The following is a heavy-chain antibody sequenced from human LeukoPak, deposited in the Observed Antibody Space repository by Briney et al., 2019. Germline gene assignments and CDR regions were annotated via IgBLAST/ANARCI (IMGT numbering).Heavy chain of an antibody. Sequence: ASVKVSCKASGGTFSSYAISWVRQAPGQGLEWMGGIIPIFGTANYAQKFQGRVTITANESTSTAYMELSSLRSEDTAAYYCARGSSGIAVAGGVDYWGQGTLVTVSS. CDR3: ARGSSGIAVAGGVDY. V-gene: IGHV1-69*13. CDR2: IIPIFGTA. CDR1: GGTFSSYA. D-gene: IGHD6-19*01. J-gene: IGHJ4*02.